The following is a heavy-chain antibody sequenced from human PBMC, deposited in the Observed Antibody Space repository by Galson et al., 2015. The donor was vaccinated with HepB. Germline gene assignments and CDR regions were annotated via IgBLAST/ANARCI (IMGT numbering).Heavy chain of an antibody. CDR3: TRLGDFSGYSSR. D-gene: IGHD6-19*01. CDR2: IRSKTTNYAT. Sequence: SLRLSCAASGFTFSGSAIYWVRQASGKGPEWVGRIRSKTTNYATSYVPSLKGRFTISRDDSKNMAYLHIKSLKTEDTAVYYCTRLGDFSGYSSRWGQGTLVTVSA. J-gene: IGHJ4*02. V-gene: IGHV3-73*01. CDR1: GFTFSGSA.